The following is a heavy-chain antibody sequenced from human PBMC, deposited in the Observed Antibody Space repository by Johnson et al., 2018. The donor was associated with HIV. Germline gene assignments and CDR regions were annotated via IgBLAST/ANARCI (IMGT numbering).Heavy chain of an antibody. CDR1: GFTFSTYW. J-gene: IGHJ3*02. CDR3: ARGPRREAFDI. D-gene: IGHD1-26*01. V-gene: IGHV3-74*01. CDR2: INSDGRGT. Sequence: VQLVESGGGLVQPGGSLRLSCVASGFTFSTYWMHWVRQPPGKGLVWVSRINSDGRGTSYADSVKGRFTISRDNAKNTLDLHMNSLRAEDTAVYFCARGPRREAFDIWGQGTMVTVSS.